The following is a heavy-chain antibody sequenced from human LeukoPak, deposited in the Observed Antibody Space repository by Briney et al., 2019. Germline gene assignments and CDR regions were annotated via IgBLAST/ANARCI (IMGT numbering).Heavy chain of an antibody. Sequence: GGSLRLSCAASGFTFSSYGMHWVRQAPGKGLEWVAFIRYDGSNKYYADSVKGRFTISRDNSKNTLYLQMNSLRAEDTAVYYCAKDRVHPITMIVVVKSADDAFDIWGQGTMVTVSS. CDR1: GFTFSSYG. J-gene: IGHJ3*02. CDR3: AKDRVHPITMIVVVKSADDAFDI. V-gene: IGHV3-30*02. CDR2: IRYDGSNK. D-gene: IGHD3-22*01.